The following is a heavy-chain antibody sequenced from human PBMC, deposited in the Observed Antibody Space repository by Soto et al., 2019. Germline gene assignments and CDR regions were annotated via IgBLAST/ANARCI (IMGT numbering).Heavy chain of an antibody. CDR2: MNPNSGNT. Sequence: GASVKVCRKGAGYALTGDLVNCVRQTNGQGLEWMGWMNPNSGNTGYAQKFQGRVTMTRNTSISTAYMELSSLRSEDTAVYYCARKIAVAGNDAFDIWGQGTMVT. J-gene: IGHJ3*02. V-gene: IGHV1-8*01. D-gene: IGHD6-19*01. CDR1: GYALTGDL. CDR3: ARKIAVAGNDAFDI.